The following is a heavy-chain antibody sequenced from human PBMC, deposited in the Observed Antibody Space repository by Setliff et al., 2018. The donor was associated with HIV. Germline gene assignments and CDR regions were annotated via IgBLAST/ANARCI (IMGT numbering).Heavy chain of an antibody. D-gene: IGHD5-12*01. J-gene: IGHJ4*02. V-gene: IGHV4-31*03. Sequence: SETLSLTCTVSGDSISSGGYYWSWIRQLPGRGLEWIGYIYYSGATYYNPSLKNRVTISLDTSKSQFSLKLTSVTAADTALYYCASGRGAKGGYDYFGSWGQGTLVTVSS. CDR3: ASGRGAKGGYDYFGS. CDR1: GDSISSGGYY. CDR2: IYYSGAT.